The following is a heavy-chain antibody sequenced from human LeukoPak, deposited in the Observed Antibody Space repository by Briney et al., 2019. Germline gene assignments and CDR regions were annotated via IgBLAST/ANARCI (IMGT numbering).Heavy chain of an antibody. CDR2: FSGGGDS. Sequence: GGSLRLSCAASGLTSGIYAMSWVRQAPGKGLEWVSAFSGGGDSFYADSVRGRFSISADRSRNILYLLMNSLRVEDTAVYYCPKEVERHFDLRYWGQGIPVTVSS. CDR1: GLTSGIYA. V-gene: IGHV3-23*01. D-gene: IGHD2-15*01. J-gene: IGHJ4*02. CDR3: PKEVERHFDLRY.